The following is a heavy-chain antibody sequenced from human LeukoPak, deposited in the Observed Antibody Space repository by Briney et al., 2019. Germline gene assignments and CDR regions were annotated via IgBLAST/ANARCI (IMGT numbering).Heavy chain of an antibody. J-gene: IGHJ6*04. CDR2: IYYSGST. D-gene: IGHD6-13*01. CDR1: GCSISSYY. CDR3: ARGRFLAAAAGAYYYGMDV. Sequence: PSETLSLTCTVSGCSISSYYWSWIRQPPGKGLEWIGYIYYSGSTNYNPSLKSQVTISVDTSKNQFSLKLSSVTAADTDAYYCARGRFLAAAAGAYYYGMDVWGKGTTVTVSS. V-gene: IGHV4-59*01.